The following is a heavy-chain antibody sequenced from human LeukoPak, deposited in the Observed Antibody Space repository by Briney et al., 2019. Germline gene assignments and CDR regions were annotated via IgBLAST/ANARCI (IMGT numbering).Heavy chain of an antibody. J-gene: IGHJ6*03. CDR2: INSDGSST. Sequence: GGSLRLSCAASGSTFSSYWMHWVRQAPGKGLVWVSRINSDGSSTSYADSVKGRFTISRDNAKNTLYLQMNSLRAEDTAVYYCARDLDSSGYLYYMDVWGKGTTVTVSS. CDR1: GSTFSSYW. D-gene: IGHD3-22*01. V-gene: IGHV3-74*01. CDR3: ARDLDSSGYLYYMDV.